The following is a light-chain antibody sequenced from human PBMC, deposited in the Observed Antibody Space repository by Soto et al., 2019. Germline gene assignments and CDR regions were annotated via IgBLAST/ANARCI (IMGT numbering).Light chain of an antibody. Sequence: DIQMTQSPSTLSASVGDRVTITCRASQSISSWVAWYQQKLGKAPKLLIYKASSLESGVPSRFSGSGSGTDFTLTISSLQPDDFATYYCQQYNSYPYTVGQGTKLEIK. CDR1: QSISSW. V-gene: IGKV1-5*03. CDR2: KAS. CDR3: QQYNSYPYT. J-gene: IGKJ2*01.